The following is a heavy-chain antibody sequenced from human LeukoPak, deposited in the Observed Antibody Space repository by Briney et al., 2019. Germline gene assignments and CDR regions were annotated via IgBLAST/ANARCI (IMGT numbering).Heavy chain of an antibody. V-gene: IGHV4-4*07. Sequence: SETLSLTCTVSGGSISSYYWSWIRQPAGKGLEWIGRIYTSGSTNYNPSLKSRVTMSVDTSKNQFSLKLSSVTAADTAVYYCARDLASFEYSSSPIEFDPWGQGTLVTVSS. CDR2: IYTSGST. D-gene: IGHD6-13*01. J-gene: IGHJ5*02. CDR3: ARDLASFEYSSSPIEFDP. CDR1: GGSISSYY.